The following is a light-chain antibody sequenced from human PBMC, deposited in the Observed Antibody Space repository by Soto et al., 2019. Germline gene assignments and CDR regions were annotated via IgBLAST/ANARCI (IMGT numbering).Light chain of an antibody. CDR1: QGISSY. V-gene: IGKV1-9*01. J-gene: IGKJ1*01. CDR2: GAS. Sequence: IQLTQSPSFLSASVGDRVTITCRASQGISSYLAWYQQKPGKAPKLLIYGASTLQNGVPSTFSGSGSGTEFTLTISSLQPEDFATYYCQQLNSYPRTFGQGTKVDI. CDR3: QQLNSYPRT.